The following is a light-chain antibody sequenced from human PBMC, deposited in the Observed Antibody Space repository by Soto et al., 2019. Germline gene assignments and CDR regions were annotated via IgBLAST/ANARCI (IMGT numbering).Light chain of an antibody. CDR1: SSDVGGYEY. V-gene: IGLV2-14*01. CDR2: EVT. CDR3: SSYTSINTFV. Sequence: QSALTRPASVSGSPGQSITISCTGTSSDVGGYEYVSWYQQHPGKAPKLMIYEVTNRPSGVSNRFSGSKSGNTASLTISGLQTEDEADYYCSSYTSINTFVFGTGTKVTVL. J-gene: IGLJ1*01.